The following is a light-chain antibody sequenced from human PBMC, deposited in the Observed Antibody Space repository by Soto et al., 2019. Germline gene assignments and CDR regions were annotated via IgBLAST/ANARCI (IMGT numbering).Light chain of an antibody. J-gene: IGKJ5*01. Sequence: EIVMTQSPATLSVSPGESVTLSCRFSQLFRSTLAWYQDKPGQSPRLFIYSVSTRDTGVPDMFSGSASGTEFTLTISSLQSEDFAVYYCQQYNNWPRTFGQGTRLEIK. CDR2: SVS. CDR1: QLFRST. CDR3: QQYNNWPRT. V-gene: IGKV3-15*01.